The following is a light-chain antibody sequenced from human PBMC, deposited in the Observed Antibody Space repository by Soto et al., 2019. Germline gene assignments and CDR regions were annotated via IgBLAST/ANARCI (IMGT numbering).Light chain of an antibody. V-gene: IGKV3-20*01. J-gene: IGKJ1*01. CDR3: QQYGSSPWT. CDR2: GAS. CDR1: QSVSSSY. Sequence: ENVLTQSPGTLSLSPGERATLSCRASQSVSSSYLAWYQQKPAKAPRLLIYGASSRATGIPDRFSGSGSGTDFTLTVSRLEPEDFAVYYCQQYGSSPWTFGQGTKVEIK.